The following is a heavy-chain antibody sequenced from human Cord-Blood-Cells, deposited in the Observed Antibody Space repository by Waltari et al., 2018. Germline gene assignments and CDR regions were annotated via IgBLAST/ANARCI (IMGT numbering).Heavy chain of an antibody. J-gene: IGHJ3*02. CDR2: ISWNSGSI. V-gene: IGHV3-9*01. D-gene: IGHD6-13*01. Sequence: EVQLVESGGGLVQPGRSLRLSCAASGFTFDDYAMHWVRQAPGKGLEWVSGISWNSGSIGYADSVKGRFIISRDNAKNSLYLQMNSLRAEDTALYYCAKDTHSSSWYAFDIWGQGTMVTVSS. CDR3: AKDTHSSSWYAFDI. CDR1: GFTFDDYA.